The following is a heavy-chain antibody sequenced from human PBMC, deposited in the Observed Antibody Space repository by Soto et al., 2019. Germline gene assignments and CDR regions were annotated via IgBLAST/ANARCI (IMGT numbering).Heavy chain of an antibody. CDR3: ARVYSNYPNWFDP. J-gene: IGHJ5*02. CDR1: GGSISSGDYY. CDR2: IYYSGST. D-gene: IGHD4-4*01. Sequence: QVQLQESGPGLVKPSQTLSLTCTVSGGSISSGDYYWSWIRQPPGKGLEWIGYIYYSGSTYYNPSLKSRVTTSLDTSKNQFSLKLSSVTAADTAVDYCARVYSNYPNWFDPLGQGTLVTVSS. V-gene: IGHV4-30-4*01.